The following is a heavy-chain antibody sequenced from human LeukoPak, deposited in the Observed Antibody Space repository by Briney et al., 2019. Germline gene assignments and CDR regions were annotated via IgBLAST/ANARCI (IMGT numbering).Heavy chain of an antibody. CDR1: GYTFTSYD. D-gene: IGHD4-17*01. CDR3: ARNPTVTTRRPRTSWFDP. J-gene: IGHJ5*02. Sequence: ASVKVSCKASGYTFTSYDINWVRQATGQGLEWMGWMNPNSGNTDYAQKFQGRVTMTRNTSISTAYTELSSLRSEDTAVYYCARNPTVTTRRPRTSWFDPWGQGTLVTVSS. V-gene: IGHV1-8*01. CDR2: MNPNSGNT.